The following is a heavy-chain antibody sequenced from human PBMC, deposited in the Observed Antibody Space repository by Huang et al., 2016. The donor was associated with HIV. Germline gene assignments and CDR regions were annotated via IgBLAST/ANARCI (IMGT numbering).Heavy chain of an antibody. V-gene: IGHV3-48*01. D-gene: IGHD2-2*01. J-gene: IGHJ4*02. CDR3: ARGYMPPADY. Sequence: EVQLVESGGRLVQPGGALRLSCEASGFAFTTYSMNWFRQAPGKGLEWISYISSNSRTKQYADSAKGRFTISRDNAKNSLFLQMNSLRLEDTAMYYCARGYMPPADYWGQGTLVTVAS. CDR1: GFAFTTYS. CDR2: ISSNSRTK.